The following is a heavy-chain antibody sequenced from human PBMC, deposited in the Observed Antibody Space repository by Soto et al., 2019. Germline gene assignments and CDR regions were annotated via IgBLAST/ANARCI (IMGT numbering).Heavy chain of an antibody. CDR1: GFTFSSYG. J-gene: IGHJ6*02. D-gene: IGHD3-9*01. Sequence: VQLVESGGGVVQPGRSLRLSCAASGFTFSSYGIHWVRQAPGKGLEWVALIYYDGSNKYYADSVKGRFTVSRDNSKNTLFLQMNSLRAEDSAVYICARNLKDGGMDVWGQGTTVNVSS. V-gene: IGHV3-33*01. CDR2: IYYDGSNK. CDR3: ARNLKDGGMDV.